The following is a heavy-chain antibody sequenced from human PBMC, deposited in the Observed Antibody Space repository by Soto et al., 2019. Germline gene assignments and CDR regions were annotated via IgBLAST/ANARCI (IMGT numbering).Heavy chain of an antibody. V-gene: IGHV3-21*01. Sequence: PGGSMRLSCSASGFTFRSYSMSWFRHAPGEVLDXVSSISSISSYIYYADSVKGRFTISRENDKNSLYLQMNRLRAEDTAVYYCTGWELFHYGMDVWGQGTTVTVSS. CDR1: GFTFRSYS. CDR3: TGWELFHYGMDV. D-gene: IGHD1-26*01. J-gene: IGHJ6*02. CDR2: ISSISSYI.